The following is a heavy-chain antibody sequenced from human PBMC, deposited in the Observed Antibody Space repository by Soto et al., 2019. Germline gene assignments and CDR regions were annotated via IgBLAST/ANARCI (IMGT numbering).Heavy chain of an antibody. CDR2: INHSGST. CDR1: GGSFSGYY. D-gene: IGHD3-16*01. V-gene: IGHV4-34*01. J-gene: IGHJ4*02. Sequence: QVQLQQWGAGLLKPSETLSLTCAVYGGSFSGYYWSWIRQPPGKGLEWLGEINHSGSTNYNPSLKRRVTISVDTSKNQFSLKLSSVTAADTAVYYCARAWGRTPAWHWQYFDYWGKGTLVTVSS. CDR3: ARAWGRTPAWHWQYFDY.